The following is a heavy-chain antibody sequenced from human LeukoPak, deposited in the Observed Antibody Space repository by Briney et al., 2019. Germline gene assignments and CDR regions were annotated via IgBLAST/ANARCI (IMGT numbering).Heavy chain of an antibody. D-gene: IGHD2-21*02. CDR3: ARFLAYCGGDCSNWYFDL. CDR1: GGSFSGYY. J-gene: IGHJ2*01. CDR2: INRSGRT. V-gene: IGHV4-34*01. Sequence: SETLSLTCAVYGGSFSGYYWSWIRQPPGKGLEWIGEINRSGRTNYNPSLKGRVTISVDTSKNQFSLKLRFVTAADTAVYYCARFLAYCGGDCSNWYFDLWGRGTLVTVSS.